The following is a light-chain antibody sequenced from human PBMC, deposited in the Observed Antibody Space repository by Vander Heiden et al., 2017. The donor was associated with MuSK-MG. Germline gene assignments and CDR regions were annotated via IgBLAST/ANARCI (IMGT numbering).Light chain of an antibody. V-gene: IGLV3-1*01. CDR1: NLGDKY. CDR3: QAWDNSTGGV. CDR2: EDN. J-gene: IGLJ3*02. Sequence: SYELTHPPSVSVSPGQTTNITCIGDNLGDKYAFWYQQKAGQSPVLVIYEDNKRPSGIPERFSGSNSGKTATLTISGTQAVDEGDYYCQAWDNSTGGVFGGGTRLTVL.